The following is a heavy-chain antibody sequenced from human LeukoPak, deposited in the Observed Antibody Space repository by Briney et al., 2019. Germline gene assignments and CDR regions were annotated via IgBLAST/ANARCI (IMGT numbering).Heavy chain of an antibody. CDR1: GFTFSSYA. V-gene: IGHV3-30-3*01. CDR3: ARGRSGSYYGSSDY. J-gene: IGHJ4*02. D-gene: IGHD1-26*01. CDR2: TSYDGNNK. Sequence: GGSLRLSCAASGFTFSSYAMHWVRQAPGKGREWVAVTSYDGNNKYYGDSVKGRFTISRDNSKNTLYLQMNSLRADDTAVYYCARGRSGSYYGSSDYWGQGTLVTVSS.